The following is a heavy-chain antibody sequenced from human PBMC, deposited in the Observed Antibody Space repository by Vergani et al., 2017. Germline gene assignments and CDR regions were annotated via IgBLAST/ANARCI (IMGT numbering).Heavy chain of an antibody. CDR1: GGSFSGYY. Sequence: QVQLQQWCAGLLKPSETLPLTCAVYGGSFSGYYWSWIRKPPGKGLEWIGEINHSGSTNYNPSLKSRVTISVDTSKNQFSLKLSSVTAADTAVYYCARGSIAARPRDYWGQGTRVTVSS. CDR3: ARGSIAARPRDY. J-gene: IGHJ4*02. CDR2: INHSGST. D-gene: IGHD6-6*01. V-gene: IGHV4-34*01.